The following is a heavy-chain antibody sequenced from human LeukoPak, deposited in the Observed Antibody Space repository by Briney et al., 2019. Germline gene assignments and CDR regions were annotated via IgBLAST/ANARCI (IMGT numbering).Heavy chain of an antibody. CDR3: ARDLSEYRWFGELYY. D-gene: IGHD3-10*01. J-gene: IGHJ4*02. CDR2: INSDGSST. Sequence: PGGSLRLSCAASGFTFSSYWMHWVRQAPGKGLVWVSRINSDGSSTNYADSVKGRFTISRDNAKNTLYLQMNSLRAEDTAVYYCARDLSEYRWFGELYYWGQGTLVTVSS. V-gene: IGHV3-74*01. CDR1: GFTFSSYW.